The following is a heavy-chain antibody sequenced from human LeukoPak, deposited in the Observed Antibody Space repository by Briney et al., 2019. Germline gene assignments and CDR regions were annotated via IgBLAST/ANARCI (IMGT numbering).Heavy chain of an antibody. J-gene: IGHJ6*03. D-gene: IGHD3-22*01. V-gene: IGHV3-21*01. CDR3: ARDPYSGNYGSYYYYYMDV. CDR1: RFAFSSYA. Sequence: GGSLRLSCAASRFAFSSYAMTWVRQAPGKGLEWVSTISGSSGNTYYADSVKGRFTISRDNAKNSLYLQINSLGPEDTAVYFCARDPYSGNYGSYYYYYMDVWGKGTTVTVSS. CDR2: ISGSSGNT.